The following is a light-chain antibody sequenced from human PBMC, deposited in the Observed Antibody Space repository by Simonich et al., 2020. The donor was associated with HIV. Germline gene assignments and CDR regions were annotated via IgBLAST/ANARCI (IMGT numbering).Light chain of an antibody. CDR2: LGS. J-gene: IGKJ4*01. V-gene: IGKV2-28*01. CDR1: QGLLHSNGYTY. CDR3: MQVLQTPLT. Sequence: DIVMTQSPLSLPVTPGEPASISCRSSQGLLHSNGYTYLDWYLQKPGQSPQLLIYLGSNRAAGVPDRFSGGGSGTDFILKISRVEAEDVGVYYCMQVLQTPLTFGGGTKVEIK.